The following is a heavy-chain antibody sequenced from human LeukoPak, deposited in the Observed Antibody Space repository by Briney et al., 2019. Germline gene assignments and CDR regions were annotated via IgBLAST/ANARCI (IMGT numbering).Heavy chain of an antibody. D-gene: IGHD6-13*01. CDR1: GGSISTFF. CDR3: ARGPPISSSWYDY. CDR2: IYYSGST. V-gene: IGHV4-59*08. J-gene: IGHJ4*02. Sequence: SETLSLTCTVSGGSISTFFWSWIRQPPGKGLEWIGYIYYSGSTTYNPSLKSRVTISVDTSKNQFSLKLSSVTAADTAVYYCARGPPISSSWYDYWGQGTLVTVSS.